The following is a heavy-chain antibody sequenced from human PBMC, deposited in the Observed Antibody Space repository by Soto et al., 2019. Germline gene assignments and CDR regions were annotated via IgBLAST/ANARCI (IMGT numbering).Heavy chain of an antibody. CDR3: ARALNYYYYYGMDV. V-gene: IGHV3-30-3*01. J-gene: IGHJ6*02. Sequence: QVQLVESGRGEVQPGRSLRLSCAASGFTFSSYAMHWVRQAPGKGLEWVAVISYDGSNKYYADSVKGRFTISRDNSKNTLYLQMNSLRAEDTAVYYCARALNYYYYYGMDVWGQGTTVTVSS. CDR1: GFTFSSYA. CDR2: ISYDGSNK.